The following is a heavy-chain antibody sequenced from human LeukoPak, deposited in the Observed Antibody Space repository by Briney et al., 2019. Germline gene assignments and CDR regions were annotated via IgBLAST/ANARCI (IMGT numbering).Heavy chain of an antibody. Sequence: SETLSLTCTVSGGSISNYYWSWIRQPPGKGLECIGNIYNSGSTNYNPSLKSRVTMSVDTSKNQFSLKLSSVTAADTAVYSCAENSTKHAFDIWGQGTMVTVSS. CDR2: IYNSGST. CDR3: AENSTKHAFDI. D-gene: IGHD5/OR15-5a*01. J-gene: IGHJ3*02. V-gene: IGHV4-59*08. CDR1: GGSISNYY.